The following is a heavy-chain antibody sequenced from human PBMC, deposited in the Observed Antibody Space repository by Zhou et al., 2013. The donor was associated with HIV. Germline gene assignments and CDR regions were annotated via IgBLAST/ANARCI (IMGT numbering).Heavy chain of an antibody. V-gene: IGHV1-18*01. D-gene: IGHD2-21*02. CDR2: ISAYNGKT. CDR3: ARWAVAVTAHNYGMDV. J-gene: IGHJ6*02. CDR1: GYIFTSYG. Sequence: QVQLVQSGAEVKKPGASVKVSCKASGYIFTSYGISWVRQAPGQGLEWMGWISAYNGKTNYAQKLQGRVTMTTDKSTSTAYMELRSLRSDDTAVYYCARWAVAVTAHNYGMDVWGQGTTVTGLL.